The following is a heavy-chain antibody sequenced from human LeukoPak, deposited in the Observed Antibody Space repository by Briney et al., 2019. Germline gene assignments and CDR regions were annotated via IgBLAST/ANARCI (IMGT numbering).Heavy chain of an antibody. V-gene: IGHV3-21*01. CDR2: ISSSSSYI. D-gene: IGHD3-10*01. CDR1: GFTFSSYS. CDR3: ASSGGGSGSYPFDY. J-gene: IGHJ4*02. Sequence: PGGSLRLSCAASGFTFSSYSMNWVRQAPGKGLEWVSSISSSSSYIYYADSVKGRFTISRDNAKNSLYLQMNSLRAEDTAVYYCASSGGGSGSYPFDYWGQGTLVTVSS.